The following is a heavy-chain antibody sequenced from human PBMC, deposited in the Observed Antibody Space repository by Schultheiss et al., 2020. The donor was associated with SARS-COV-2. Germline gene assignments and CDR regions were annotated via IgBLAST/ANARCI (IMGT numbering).Heavy chain of an antibody. V-gene: IGHV3-21*01. Sequence: GGSLRLSCAASGFTFSSYSMNRVRQAPGKGLEWVSSISSSSSYIYYADSVKGRFTISRDNAKNSLYLQMNSLRAEDTAVYYCARDGRTMTYFDYWGQGTLVTVSS. CDR2: ISSSSSYI. D-gene: IGHD3-3*01. CDR3: ARDGRTMTYFDY. CDR1: GFTFSSYS. J-gene: IGHJ4*02.